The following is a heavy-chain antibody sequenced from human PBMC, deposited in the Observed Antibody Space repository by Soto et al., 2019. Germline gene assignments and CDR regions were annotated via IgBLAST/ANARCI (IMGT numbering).Heavy chain of an antibody. CDR2: IRSSSYGGTT. Sequence: GGALRLSCTASGFIFDEYAMTWVRQATGKGPEWVGLIRSSSYGGTTADAASVKGRVTISRDDSKTIAYLQMNILKTEATGVYFCARLGYYDRSGSYSGMDVWGQGTPVAVSS. CDR3: ARLGYYDRSGSYSGMDV. CDR1: GFIFDEYA. D-gene: IGHD3-22*01. V-gene: IGHV3-49*04. J-gene: IGHJ6*02.